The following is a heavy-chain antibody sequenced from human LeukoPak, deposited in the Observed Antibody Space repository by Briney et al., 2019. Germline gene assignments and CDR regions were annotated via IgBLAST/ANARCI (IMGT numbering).Heavy chain of an antibody. D-gene: IGHD1-26*01. CDR3: ARDLGLLGDGDY. CDR2: IYYSGST. CDR1: GGSFSPYY. V-gene: IGHV4-39*07. J-gene: IGHJ4*02. Sequence: SETLSLTCAVYGGSFSPYYWGWIRQPPGKGLEWIGSIYYSGSTYYNPSLKSRVTISVDTSKNQFSLKLSSVTAADTAVYYCARDLGLLGDGDYWGQGTLVTVSS.